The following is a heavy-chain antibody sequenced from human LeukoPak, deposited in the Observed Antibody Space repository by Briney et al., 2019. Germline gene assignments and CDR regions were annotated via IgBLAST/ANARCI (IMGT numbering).Heavy chain of an antibody. D-gene: IGHD6-13*01. Sequence: ASVKVSYKASGYTFTSYGISWVRQAPGQGLEWMGWISAYNGNTNYAQKLQGRVTMTTDTSTSTAYMELRSLRSDDTAVYYCARVEVAAARSYGMDVWGQGTTVTVSS. J-gene: IGHJ6*02. CDR2: ISAYNGNT. CDR3: ARVEVAAARSYGMDV. V-gene: IGHV1-18*01. CDR1: GYTFTSYG.